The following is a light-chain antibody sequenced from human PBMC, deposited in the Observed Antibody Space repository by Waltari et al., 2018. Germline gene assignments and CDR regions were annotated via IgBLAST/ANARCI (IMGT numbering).Light chain of an antibody. CDR1: QSVSRY. Sequence: EIVLTKSPGTLSLSPGERATLSCRASQSVSRYLAWYQQKPGQAPRLLIYGASSRATGIPDRFSGSGSGTDFSLTISRLEPEDFAVYYCQNHERLPAMFGQGTKVEIK. CDR3: QNHERLPAM. J-gene: IGKJ1*01. V-gene: IGKV3-20*01. CDR2: GAS.